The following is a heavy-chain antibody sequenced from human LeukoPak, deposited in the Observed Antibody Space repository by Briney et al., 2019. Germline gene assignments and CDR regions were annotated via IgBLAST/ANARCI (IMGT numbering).Heavy chain of an antibody. J-gene: IGHJ4*02. CDR3: ARELYDFWSGYYKQPDY. CDR1: GFTFSSYG. Sequence: PGGSLRLSCAASGFTFSSYGMHWVRQAPGKGLEWVAFIRYDGTNKYYADSVKGRFTISRDNSKNTLYLQMNSLRAEDTAVYYCARELYDFWSGYYKQPDYWGQGTLVTVSS. CDR2: IRYDGTNK. D-gene: IGHD3-3*01. V-gene: IGHV3-30*02.